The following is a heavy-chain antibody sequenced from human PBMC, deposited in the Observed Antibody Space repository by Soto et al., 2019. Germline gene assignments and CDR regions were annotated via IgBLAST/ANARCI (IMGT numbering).Heavy chain of an antibody. CDR3: ARRGSR. D-gene: IGHD2-15*01. CDR1: GFTFSISE. V-gene: IGHV3-48*03. J-gene: IGHJ3*01. Sequence: GSMRLSCAASGFTFSISEMYWVRQAPGKGLEWISYIHPGGQTIFYAESVKGRFTISRDNAKHSVYLQMNSLRAEDTAVYYCARRGSRWGRGTKVTVSS. CDR2: IHPGGQTI.